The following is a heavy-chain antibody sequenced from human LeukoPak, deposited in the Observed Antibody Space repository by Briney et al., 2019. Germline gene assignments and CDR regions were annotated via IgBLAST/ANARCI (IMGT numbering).Heavy chain of an antibody. J-gene: IGHJ2*01. CDR3: ARPLGYGPHWYFDL. V-gene: IGHV3-11*01. Sequence: SGGSLRLSCAASGFAFGDYFMTWFRQAPGKGLEWLSYITESGSALYYADSVKGRITISRDNARNSLFLQMSNLRAEDTAVYYCARPLGYGPHWYFDLWGRGTLVSVSS. D-gene: IGHD5-12*01. CDR2: ITESGSAL. CDR1: GFAFGDYF.